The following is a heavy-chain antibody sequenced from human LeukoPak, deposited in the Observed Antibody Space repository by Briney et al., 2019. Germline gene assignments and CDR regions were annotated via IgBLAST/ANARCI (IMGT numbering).Heavy chain of an antibody. Sequence: SETLSLTCTVSGGSISSNNSSWGWIRQPPGKGREWVGGVYYGGSPYYNPSLTSRVTMSADTSKNQFSLKLSSVTAADTAVYYCARVNDCSSSGCFTSWFDPWGQGTLVTVSS. D-gene: IGHD2-2*02. J-gene: IGHJ5*02. CDR1: GGSISSNNSS. V-gene: IGHV4-39*07. CDR2: VYYGGSP. CDR3: ARVNDCSSSGCFTSWFDP.